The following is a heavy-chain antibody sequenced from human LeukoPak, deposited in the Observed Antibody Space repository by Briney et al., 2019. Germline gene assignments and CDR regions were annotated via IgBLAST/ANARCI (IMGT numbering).Heavy chain of an antibody. D-gene: IGHD6-13*01. CDR3: ARDSGRWSIAAAGYYFDY. CDR1: GGTFSSYA. J-gene: IGHJ4*02. V-gene: IGHV1-69*06. CDR2: IIPIFGTA. Sequence: GSSVKVSCKASGGTFSSYAISWVRQAPGQGLEWMGGIIPIFGTANYAQKFQGRVTITADKSTSTAYMELSSLRSEDTAVYYCARDSGRWSIAAAGYYFDYWGQGTLVTVSS.